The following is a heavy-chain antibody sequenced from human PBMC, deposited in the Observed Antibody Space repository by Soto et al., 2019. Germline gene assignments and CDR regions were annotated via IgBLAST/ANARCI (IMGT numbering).Heavy chain of an antibody. CDR3: ARHRRTTGAKFYFDN. CDR1: GGSINSYC. D-gene: IGHD4-4*01. V-gene: IGHV4-59*08. J-gene: IGHJ4*02. CDR2: IFASGNA. Sequence: QVQLQESGPGLVKPSETLSLTCTVSGGSINSYCWSWIRQPPGKGLEWIANIFASGNANYNPSLKSRVTISVDTSKNQFSLKLTSVTAADPAVYYCARHRRTTGAKFYFDNWGQGALVTVSS.